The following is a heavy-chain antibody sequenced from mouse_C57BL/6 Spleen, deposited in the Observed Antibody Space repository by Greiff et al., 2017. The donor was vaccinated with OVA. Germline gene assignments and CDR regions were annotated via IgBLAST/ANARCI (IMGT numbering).Heavy chain of an antibody. CDR2: IDPEDGDT. Sequence: VQLQQSGAELVRPGASVKLSCTASGFNIKDYYMHWVKQRPEQGLEWIGRIDPEDGDTEYAQKFQGKATMTADTSSNAAYLQLSSLTSEDTDVYYCTTHCYGSSPFAYWGQGTLVTVSA. J-gene: IGHJ3*01. CDR1: GFNIKDYY. V-gene: IGHV14-1*01. D-gene: IGHD1-1*01. CDR3: TTHCYGSSPFAY.